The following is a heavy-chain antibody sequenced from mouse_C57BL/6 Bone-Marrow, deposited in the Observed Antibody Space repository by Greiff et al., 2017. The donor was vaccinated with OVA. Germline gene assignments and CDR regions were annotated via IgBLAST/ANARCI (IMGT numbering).Heavy chain of an antibody. CDR3: ARNGYYLYAMDY. J-gene: IGHJ4*01. CDR2: IDPSDSYT. Sequence: VQLQQSGAELVKPGASVKLSCKASGYTFTSYWMQWVKQRPGQGLEWIGEIDPSDSYTNYNQKFKGKATLTVDTSSSTAYMQLSSLTSEDSAVYYCARNGYYLYAMDYWGQGTSVTVSS. D-gene: IGHD2-3*01. CDR1: GYTFTSYW. V-gene: IGHV1-50*01.